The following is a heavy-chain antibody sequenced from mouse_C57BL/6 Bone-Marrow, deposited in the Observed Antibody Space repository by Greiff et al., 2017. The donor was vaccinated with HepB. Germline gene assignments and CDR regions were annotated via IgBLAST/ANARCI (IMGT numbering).Heavy chain of an antibody. CDR3: AIYYDYDRS. D-gene: IGHD2-4*01. Sequence: EVQLVESGGGLVQPGGSLKLSCAASGFTFSDYYMYWVRQTPEKRLEWVAYISNGGGSTYYPDTVKGRFTISRDNAKNTLYLQMSRLKSEDTAMYYCAIYYDYDRSWGQGTLVTVSA. CDR2: ISNGGGST. J-gene: IGHJ3*01. V-gene: IGHV5-12*01. CDR1: GFTFSDYY.